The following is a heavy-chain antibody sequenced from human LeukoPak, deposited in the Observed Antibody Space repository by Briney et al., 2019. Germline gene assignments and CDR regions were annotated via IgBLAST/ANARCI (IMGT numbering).Heavy chain of an antibody. CDR2: ITGDGARA. D-gene: IGHD6-19*01. CDR1: GFTFDDYA. CDR3: AKDVSNSGWTS. Sequence: GGSLRLSCAASGFTFDDYAMHWVRQSTGKGLEWVCFITGDGARAYYADSVKGRFTISRDNAKNSVFLQMNSLGSEDTALYYCAKDVSNSGWTSWGQGTLVTVSS. J-gene: IGHJ4*02. V-gene: IGHV3-43*02.